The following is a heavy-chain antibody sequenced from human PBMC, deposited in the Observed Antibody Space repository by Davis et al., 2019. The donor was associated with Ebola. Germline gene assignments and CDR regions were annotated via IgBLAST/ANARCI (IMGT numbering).Heavy chain of an antibody. V-gene: IGHV2-5*02. CDR3: AHRQFRYYNWNPRGPFDY. D-gene: IGHD1-20*01. CDR2: IYWDDDK. Sequence: SGPTLVKPTQTLTLTCTFSGFSLSTSGVGVGWIRQPPGKALEWLALIYWDDDKRYSPSLKSRLIITKDTSKNQVVLTMTNMDPVDTATYYCAHRQFRYYNWNPRGPFDYWGQGTLVTVSS. J-gene: IGHJ4*02. CDR1: GFSLSTSGVG.